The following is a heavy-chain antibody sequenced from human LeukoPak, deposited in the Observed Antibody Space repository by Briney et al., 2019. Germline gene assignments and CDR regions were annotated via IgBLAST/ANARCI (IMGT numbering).Heavy chain of an antibody. D-gene: IGHD4-4*01. CDR2: ISGSGGST. CDR3: ARDWAVTPYFGMDV. J-gene: IGHJ6*02. V-gene: IGHV3-23*01. CDR1: GFTFSSYA. Sequence: GGSLTLSCVASGFTFSSYAMSWVRQAPGRGREWVSAISGSGGSTYYAASVKGRFTISRENSKDTLYLQMNSLRAEDTAVYYCARDWAVTPYFGMDVWGQGTTVTVSS.